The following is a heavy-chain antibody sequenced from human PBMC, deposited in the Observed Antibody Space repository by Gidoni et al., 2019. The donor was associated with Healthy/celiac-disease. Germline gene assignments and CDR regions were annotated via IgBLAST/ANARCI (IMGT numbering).Heavy chain of an antibody. D-gene: IGHD2-2*01. CDR2: ISGSGGRT. CDR3: AKWRVPAAISDYYYYYYMDV. Sequence: EVQLLESGGGLVQPGGSLRLSCAASGFPFSSYAMSWVRQAPGKGLDGVSAISGSGGRTYYADSVKGRFTISRDNSKNTLYLQMNSLRAEDTAVYYCAKWRVPAAISDYYYYYYMDVWGKGTTVTVSS. CDR1: GFPFSSYA. J-gene: IGHJ6*03. V-gene: IGHV3-23*01.